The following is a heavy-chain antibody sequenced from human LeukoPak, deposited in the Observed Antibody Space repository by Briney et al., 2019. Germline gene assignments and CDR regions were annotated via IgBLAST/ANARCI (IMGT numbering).Heavy chain of an antibody. Sequence: SXXLSLTCTVSGGSISSYYWSWIRQPPGKGLEWIGYIYYSGSTNYNPSLKSRVTISVDTSKNQFSLKLSSVTAAHTAVYYCATHPGRYGSSSPVWGQGTLVTVSS. J-gene: IGHJ4*02. CDR3: ATHPGRYGSSSPV. CDR2: IYYSGST. D-gene: IGHD6-6*01. V-gene: IGHV4-59*01. CDR1: GGSISSYY.